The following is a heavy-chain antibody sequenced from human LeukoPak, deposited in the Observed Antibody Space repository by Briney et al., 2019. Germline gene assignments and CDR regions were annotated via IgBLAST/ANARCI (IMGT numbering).Heavy chain of an antibody. J-gene: IGHJ1*01. D-gene: IGHD3-10*01. CDR2: ISSSSSYI. Sequence: PGGSLRLSCAASGFSFNSNSMNWVRQAPGKGLEWVSSISSSSSYIYYADSVKGRFTVSRDNAKNSLYLQMNSLRAEDTAVYYCAKFGRAFVDLLQNWGQGTLVIVSS. V-gene: IGHV3-21*01. CDR1: GFSFNSNS. CDR3: AKFGRAFVDLLQN.